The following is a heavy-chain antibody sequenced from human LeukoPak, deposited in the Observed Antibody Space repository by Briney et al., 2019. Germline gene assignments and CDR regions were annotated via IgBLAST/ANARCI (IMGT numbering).Heavy chain of an antibody. J-gene: IGHJ6*03. CDR1: GGPISSYY. V-gene: IGHV4-59*01. CDR2: IYYSGNT. CDR3: ARSLTGYYNYMDV. Sequence: SETLSLTCTVSGGPISSYYWSWIRQPPGKGLEWIGYIYYSGNTNYNPSLKSRVTISVDTSKNQFSLKLSSVTAADTAVYYCARSLTGYYNYMDVWGKGTTVTVSS. D-gene: IGHD7-27*01.